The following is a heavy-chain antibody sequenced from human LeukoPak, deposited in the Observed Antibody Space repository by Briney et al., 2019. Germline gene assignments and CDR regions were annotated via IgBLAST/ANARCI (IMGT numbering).Heavy chain of an antibody. CDR1: GFTFSSYA. Sequence: GGSLRLSCAASGFTFSSYAMSWVRQAPGKGLEWVSAISGSGGSTYYADSVKGRFTISRDNSKNTLYLQMNSLRAEDTAVYYCARGQLEWFVDGKALDYWGQGTLVTVSS. CDR3: ARGQLEWFVDGKALDY. D-gene: IGHD3-3*01. V-gene: IGHV3-23*01. CDR2: ISGSGGST. J-gene: IGHJ4*02.